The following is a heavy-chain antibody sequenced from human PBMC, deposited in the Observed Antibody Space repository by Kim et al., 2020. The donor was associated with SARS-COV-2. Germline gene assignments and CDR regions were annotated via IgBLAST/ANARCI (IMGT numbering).Heavy chain of an antibody. V-gene: IGHV3-49*02. CDR3: TRGFGELLYYYYYMDV. Sequence: SVKGRFTISRDNSKSIAYLQMNSLKTEDTAVYYCTRGFGELLYYYYYMDVWGKGTTVTVSS. J-gene: IGHJ6*03. D-gene: IGHD3-10*01.